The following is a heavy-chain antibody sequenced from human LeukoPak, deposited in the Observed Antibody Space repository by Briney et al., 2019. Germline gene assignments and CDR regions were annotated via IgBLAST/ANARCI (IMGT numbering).Heavy chain of an antibody. J-gene: IGHJ4*02. CDR2: FDPEDGET. CDR1: GYTLTELS. Sequence: ASVKVCCKVSGYTLTELSMHWVRQAPGKGLEWMGGFDPEDGETIYAQKFQGRVTMTEDTSTDTAYMELSSLRSEDTAVYYCATDLDSGRPGYFDYWGQGTLVTVSS. CDR3: ATDLDSGRPGYFDY. D-gene: IGHD1-26*01. V-gene: IGHV1-24*01.